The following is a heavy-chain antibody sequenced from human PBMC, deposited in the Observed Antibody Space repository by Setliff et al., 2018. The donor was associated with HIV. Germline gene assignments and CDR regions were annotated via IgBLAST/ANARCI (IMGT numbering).Heavy chain of an antibody. CDR3: SRSDFWVGYTALYNWFDP. CDR1: GGSFSGYY. J-gene: IGHJ5*02. V-gene: IGHV4-34*01. D-gene: IGHD3-3*01. CDR2: ISHSGTT. Sequence: SETLSLTCVVYGGSFSGYYLSWVRQPPGKGLEWIGEISHSGTTTYSPSLESRVTISIDTSKNQFFLKLNSVTAADTAVYYCSRSDFWVGYTALYNWFDPWGQGTLVTVSS.